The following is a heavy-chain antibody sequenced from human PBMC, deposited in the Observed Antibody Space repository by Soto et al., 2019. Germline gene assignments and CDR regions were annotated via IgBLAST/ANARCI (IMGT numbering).Heavy chain of an antibody. CDR1: GFTVSSNY. CDR2: IYSGGST. J-gene: IGHJ5*02. CDR3: ATSVAARRGKDWFDP. D-gene: IGHD6-6*01. V-gene: IGHV3-53*01. Sequence: GGSLRLSCAATGFTVSSNYMSWVRQAPGKGLEWVSVIYSGGSTYYADSVKGRFTISRDNSKNTLYLQMNSLRAEDTAVYYCATSVAARRGKDWFDPWGQGTLVPSPQ.